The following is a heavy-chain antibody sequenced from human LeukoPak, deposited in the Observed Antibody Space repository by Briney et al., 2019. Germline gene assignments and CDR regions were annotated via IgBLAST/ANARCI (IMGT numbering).Heavy chain of an antibody. Sequence: SETLSLTCTVSGGSISSYYWSWIRQPAGKGLEWIGRIYTSGSTNYNPSLKSRVTISVDTSKNQFSLKLTSVTAADTAVYYCARERDGSGTQRGLDYWGQGTLVTVSS. D-gene: IGHD3-10*01. J-gene: IGHJ4*02. CDR3: ARERDGSGTQRGLDY. CDR2: IYTSGST. CDR1: GGSISSYY. V-gene: IGHV4-4*07.